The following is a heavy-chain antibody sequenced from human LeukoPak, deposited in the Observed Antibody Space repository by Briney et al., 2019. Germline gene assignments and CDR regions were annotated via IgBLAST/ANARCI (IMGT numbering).Heavy chain of an antibody. D-gene: IGHD3-3*01. V-gene: IGHV3-66*02. CDR2: IYSGGST. J-gene: IGHJ4*02. Sequence: PGGSLRLSCAASGFTVSGNYMSWVRQAPGKGLEWVPVIYSGGSTYYSDSFKGRVTISRDNSKNTLYLQINSLRAEDTAVYYCASVRWYYDFWSGYYFDYWGQGTLVTVSS. CDR3: ASVRWYYDFWSGYYFDY. CDR1: GFTVSGNY.